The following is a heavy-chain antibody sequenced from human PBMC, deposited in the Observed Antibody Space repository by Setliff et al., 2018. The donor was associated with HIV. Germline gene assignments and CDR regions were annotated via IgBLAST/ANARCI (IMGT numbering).Heavy chain of an antibody. J-gene: IGHJ6*03. CDR2: ISGSGSII. D-gene: IGHD5-12*01. CDR1: GFTFNSFG. V-gene: IGHV3-48*03. Sequence: GGSLRLSCAASGFTFNSFGMHWVRQAPGKGLEWVSYISGSGSIIYYADSVKGRFTISRDNAEYSLHLQMNSLRAEDTAVYYCARARLRNYYYYMDVWAKGTTVTVS. CDR3: ARARLRNYYYYMDV.